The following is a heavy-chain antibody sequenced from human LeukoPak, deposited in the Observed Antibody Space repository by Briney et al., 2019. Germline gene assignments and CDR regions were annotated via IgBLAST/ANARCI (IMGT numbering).Heavy chain of an antibody. Sequence: SETPSLTCTVSGDSIRSFYWSWIRQPPGKGLEWIGYIYHNGITNYNPFLKSRVTISIDTSKTQFSLDVSSVTAADTAVYYCARMSRFSWTPYYFDYWSQGTLVIVSS. V-gene: IGHV4-59*01. J-gene: IGHJ4*02. D-gene: IGHD3/OR15-3a*01. CDR3: ARMSRFSWTPYYFDY. CDR1: GDSIRSFY. CDR2: IYHNGIT.